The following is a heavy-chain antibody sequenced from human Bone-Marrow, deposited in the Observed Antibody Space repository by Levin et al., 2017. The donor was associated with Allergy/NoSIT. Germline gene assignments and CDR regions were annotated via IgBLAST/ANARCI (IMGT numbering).Heavy chain of an antibody. D-gene: IGHD1-26*01. CDR3: ARPGRRSFGVY. J-gene: IGHJ4*02. CDR2: ISESGGSM. V-gene: IGHV3-48*03. CDR1: GFTFRNYE. Sequence: GGSLRLSCAVSGFTFRNYELNWVRQAPGRGLEWISYISESGGSMYYADSVKGRFTTSRDNAKNSLYMQMNNLRAEDTAVYYCARPGRRSFGVYWGQGTLVTVS.